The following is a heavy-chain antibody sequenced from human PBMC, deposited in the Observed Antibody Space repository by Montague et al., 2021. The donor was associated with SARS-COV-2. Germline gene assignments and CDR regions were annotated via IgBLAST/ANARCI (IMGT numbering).Heavy chain of an antibody. CDR1: GFNFSSYD. CDR2: IINGSSNT. V-gene: IGHV3-23*03. J-gene: IGHJ4*02. CDR3: AGDEFDLDPGFFDF. Sequence: SLRLSCAASGFNFSSYDMSWVRQGPGKGLEWVSDIINGSSNTYYADSVKGRLTISRDKSKNTLYLQMNSLRAEDTDMYYCAGDEFDLDPGFFDFWGQGTLVTVSS. D-gene: IGHD3-10*01.